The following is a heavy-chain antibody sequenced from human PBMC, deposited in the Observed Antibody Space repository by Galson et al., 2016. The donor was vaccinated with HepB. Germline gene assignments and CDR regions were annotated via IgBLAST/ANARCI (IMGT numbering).Heavy chain of an antibody. V-gene: IGHV4-59*12. CDR3: ASRPGGASVYYGVFDY. Sequence: SETLSLTCTVSGCSISSSFWTWIRQPPGEPLEWVGYISSDGRTNYNPSLNSRVTISAATSNNQFSLRLTSMTAADTAVYYCASRPGGASVYYGVFDYWGQGALVTVSS. CDR1: GCSISSSF. D-gene: IGHD2-8*02. CDR2: ISSDGRT. J-gene: IGHJ4*02.